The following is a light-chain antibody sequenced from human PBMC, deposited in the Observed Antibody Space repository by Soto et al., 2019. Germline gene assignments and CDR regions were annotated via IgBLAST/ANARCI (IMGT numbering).Light chain of an antibody. V-gene: IGKV3-15*01. CDR3: QQYNNWPQT. CDR2: GAS. CDR1: QRLSSN. Sequence: DIVLTQSPVTLSVSPGERVTLSCRASQRLSSNLAWYQQRPGQAPRLLIYGASIRATDIPARFSGSGSGTEFTLTISSLQSEDFAEYHCQQYNNWPQTFGQGTKVDIK. J-gene: IGKJ1*01.